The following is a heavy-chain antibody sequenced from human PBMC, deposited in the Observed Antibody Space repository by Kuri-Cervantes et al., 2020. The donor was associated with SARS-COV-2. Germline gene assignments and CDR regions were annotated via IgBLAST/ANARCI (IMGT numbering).Heavy chain of an antibody. Sequence: SETLSLTCAVFGGSFSGYYWSWIRQSPGKGLEWIGKINHSGSTNYNPSLSSRVTISVDMSKNQFSLKLSSVTAADTAVYYCARGRRGYSYLAADVWGKGTTVTVSS. CDR1: GGSFSGYY. V-gene: IGHV4-34*01. CDR3: ARGRRGYSYLAADV. D-gene: IGHD5-18*01. CDR2: INHSGST. J-gene: IGHJ6*04.